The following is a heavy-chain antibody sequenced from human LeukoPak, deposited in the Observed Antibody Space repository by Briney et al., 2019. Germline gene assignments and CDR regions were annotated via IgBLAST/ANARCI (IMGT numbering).Heavy chain of an antibody. CDR3: AREGGSGSYYDY. Sequence: PSETLSLTCAVYGGSISSYYWSWIRQPPGKGLEWIGYIYYSGSTNYNPSLKSRVTISVDTSKNQFSLKLSSVTAADTAVYYCAREGGSGSYYDYWGQGTLVTVSS. CDR2: IYYSGST. D-gene: IGHD3-10*01. V-gene: IGHV4-59*01. J-gene: IGHJ4*02. CDR1: GGSISSYY.